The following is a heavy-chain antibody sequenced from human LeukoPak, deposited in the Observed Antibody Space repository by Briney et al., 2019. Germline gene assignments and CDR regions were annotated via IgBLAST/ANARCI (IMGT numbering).Heavy chain of an antibody. D-gene: IGHD3-10*01. J-gene: IGHJ4*02. CDR1: GFSFSSYW. CDR3: ARDRSKGSGSYYIFDY. CDR2: ISSSGSTI. V-gene: IGHV3-48*03. Sequence: GGSLRLSCVASGFSFSSYWMNWVRQAPGKGLEWVSYISSSGSTIYYADSVKGRFTISRDNAKNSLYLQMNSLRAKDTAVYYCARDRSKGSGSYYIFDYWGQGTLVTVSS.